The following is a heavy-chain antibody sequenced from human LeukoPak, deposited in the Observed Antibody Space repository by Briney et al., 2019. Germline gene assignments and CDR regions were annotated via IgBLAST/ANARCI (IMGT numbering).Heavy chain of an antibody. CDR3: TTVIMGAPKDDY. V-gene: IGHV3-15*05. CDR1: DFDFSSHA. CDR2: FRSKTDGGTI. J-gene: IGHJ4*02. D-gene: IGHD1-26*01. Sequence: GGSLRLSCAASDFDFSSHAMTWVRQAPGKGLEWVGRFRSKTDGGTIDYAAPVKGRFTISRDDSRNTLYLQMNSLKTEDTAVYYCTTVIMGAPKDDYWGQGTLVTVSS.